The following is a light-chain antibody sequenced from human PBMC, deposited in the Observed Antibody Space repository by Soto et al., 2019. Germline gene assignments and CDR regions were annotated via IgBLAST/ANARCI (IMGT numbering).Light chain of an antibody. J-gene: IGKJ1*01. CDR2: DAS. CDR1: QSITSN. CDR3: QQYGSSPRT. V-gene: IGKV3-20*01. Sequence: EIVMTQSPATLSVSPGERATLTCRASQSITSNLAWYQQKPGQAPRLLSYDASNGATGIPDRFSGSGSGTDFTLTISRLEPEDFAVYYCQQYGSSPRTFGQGTKVEIK.